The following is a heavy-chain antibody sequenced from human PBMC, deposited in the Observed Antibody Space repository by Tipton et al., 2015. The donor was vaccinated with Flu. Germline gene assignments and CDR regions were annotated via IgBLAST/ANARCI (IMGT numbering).Heavy chain of an antibody. D-gene: IGHD3-3*01. V-gene: IGHV4-34*01. CDR2: INHSGST. Sequence: LRLSCAVYGGSFSGYYWSWIRQPPGKGLEWIGEINHSGSTNYNPSLKSRVTISVDTSKNQFSLKLGSVTAADTAVYYCARRDYDFWSDYYPVRYWGQGTLVTVSS. CDR1: GGSFSGYY. J-gene: IGHJ4*02. CDR3: ARRDYDFWSDYYPVRY.